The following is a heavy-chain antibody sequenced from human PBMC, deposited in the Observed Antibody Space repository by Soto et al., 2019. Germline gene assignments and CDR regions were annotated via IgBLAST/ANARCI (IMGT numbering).Heavy chain of an antibody. CDR3: ARAGGGMDV. J-gene: IGHJ6*02. CDR2: ISYDGSNK. D-gene: IGHD3-10*01. V-gene: IGHV3-30-3*01. CDR1: GFTFSSYA. Sequence: QVQLVESGGGVVQPGRSLRLSCAASGFTFSSYAMHWVRQAPGKGLEWVAVISYDGSNKYYAESGKGRFTISRDNSKNTLYLQMNSLRAEDTAVYYCARAGGGMDVWGQGTTVTVSS.